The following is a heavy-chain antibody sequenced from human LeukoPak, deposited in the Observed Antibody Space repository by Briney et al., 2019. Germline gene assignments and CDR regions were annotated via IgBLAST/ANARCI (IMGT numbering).Heavy chain of an antibody. CDR1: GYTFNTYG. J-gene: IGHJ4*02. CDR2: INTNTGNP. V-gene: IGHV7-4-1*02. D-gene: IGHD1-1*01. CDR3: ARDWGGWNQAY. Sequence: ASVKVSCKASGYTFNTYGITWVRQAPGQGLEWMGWINTNTGNPTYAQGFTGRFVFSLDTSVSTAYLQISSLKAEDTAVYYCARDWGGWNQAYWGQGTLVTVSS.